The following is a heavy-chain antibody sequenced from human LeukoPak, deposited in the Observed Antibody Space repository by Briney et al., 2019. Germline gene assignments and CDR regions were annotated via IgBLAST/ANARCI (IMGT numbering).Heavy chain of an antibody. Sequence: GESLKISCQGSGYSFTSYWIGWVRQMPGKGLEWMGIIYPGDSDTRYSPSFQGQVTISADKSISTAYLQWSSLKASDTAMYYCARRPPYQLLRSYAFDIWGQGTMVTVSS. CDR1: GYSFTSYW. V-gene: IGHV5-51*01. CDR3: ARRPPYQLLRSYAFDI. J-gene: IGHJ3*02. CDR2: IYPGDSDT. D-gene: IGHD2-2*01.